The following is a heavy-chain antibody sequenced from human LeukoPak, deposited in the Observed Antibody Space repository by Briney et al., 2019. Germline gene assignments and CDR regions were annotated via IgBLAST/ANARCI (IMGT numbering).Heavy chain of an antibody. J-gene: IGHJ5*02. CDR1: GFTFSNHN. V-gene: IGHV3-48*01. CDR2: ISTSSTTM. D-gene: IGHD4-17*01. CDR3: AGYGDYAP. Sequence: GESLRLSCAASGFTFSNHNMNWVRQAPGKGLEWVSYISTSSTTMYYADSVKGRFTISRDSAKNLLYLQINSLRAEDTAVYYCAGYGDYAPWGQGTLVTVSS.